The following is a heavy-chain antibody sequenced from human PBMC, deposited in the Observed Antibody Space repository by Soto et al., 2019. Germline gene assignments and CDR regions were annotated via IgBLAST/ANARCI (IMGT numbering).Heavy chain of an antibody. J-gene: IGHJ5*02. V-gene: IGHV4-34*01. CDR3: ARGRRWFDP. Sequence: SETLSLTCAVYGGSFSGYYWSWIRQPPGKGLEWIGEINHSGSTNYNPSLKSRVTISVDTSKNQFSLKLSSVTAADTAVYYCARGRRWFDPWGQGTLVTVSS. CDR2: INHSGST. CDR1: GGSFSGYY.